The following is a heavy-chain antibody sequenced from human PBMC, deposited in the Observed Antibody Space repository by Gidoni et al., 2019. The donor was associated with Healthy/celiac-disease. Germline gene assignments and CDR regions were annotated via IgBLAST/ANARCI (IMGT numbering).Heavy chain of an antibody. J-gene: IGHJ4*02. CDR2: IIPIFGTA. V-gene: IGHV1-69*01. Sequence: QVQLVQSGAEVKKPGSSVKVYCKASGGTFSSYAISWVRQAPGQGLEWMGGIIPIFGTANYAQKFQGSVTITADEATSTAYMELSSLRSEATAVYYCARVREEGRWLPFDYWGQGTLVTVSS. CDR1: GGTFSSYA. CDR3: ARVREEGRWLPFDY. D-gene: IGHD5-12*01.